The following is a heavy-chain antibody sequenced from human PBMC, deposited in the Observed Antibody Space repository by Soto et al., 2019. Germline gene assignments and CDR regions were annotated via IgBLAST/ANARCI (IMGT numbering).Heavy chain of an antibody. Sequence: QVQLQESGPGLVKPSQTLSLTCTVSGGSISSGDYYWTWIRQFPGQGLEWIGYIYYSGNNHYNPSLRSRLSMSVDTAMNQFSLNLTSVTAADTDVYYCARDLLTTGGDAFDIWGQGTMVTVSS. CDR2: IYYSGNN. V-gene: IGHV4-30-4*01. J-gene: IGHJ3*02. D-gene: IGHD4-17*01. CDR3: ARDLLTTGGDAFDI. CDR1: GGSISSGDYY.